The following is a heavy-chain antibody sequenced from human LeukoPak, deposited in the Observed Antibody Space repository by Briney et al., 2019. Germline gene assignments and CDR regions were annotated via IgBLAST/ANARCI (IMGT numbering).Heavy chain of an antibody. CDR3: HCSNYYYGMDV. V-gene: IGHV4-4*02. Sequence: SETLSLTCAVSGGSISSSNWWSWVRQPPGKGLEWIGEIYYSGSTNYNPSLKSRVTISVDKSKNQFSLKLSSVTAADTAVYYCHCSNYYYGMDVWGKGTTVTVSS. CDR1: GGSISSSNW. CDR2: IYYSGST. D-gene: IGHD2-2*01. J-gene: IGHJ6*04.